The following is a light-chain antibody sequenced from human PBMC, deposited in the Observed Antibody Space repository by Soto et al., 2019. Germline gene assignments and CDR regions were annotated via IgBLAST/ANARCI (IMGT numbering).Light chain of an antibody. CDR3: QQRSNWPLT. V-gene: IGKV3-11*01. Sequence: EIVLTQSPATLSLSPGERANLSCRASQSVSSYLAWYQQKPGQAPRLLIYDASTRATGIPARFSGSGSGTDFTLTISSLEPEDFAVYYCQQRSNWPLTFGGGTKVDIK. CDR2: DAS. J-gene: IGKJ4*01. CDR1: QSVSSY.